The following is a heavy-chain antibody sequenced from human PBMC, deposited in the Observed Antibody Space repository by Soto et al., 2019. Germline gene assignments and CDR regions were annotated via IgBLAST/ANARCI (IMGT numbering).Heavy chain of an antibody. Sequence: GGSLRLSCAASGFAVSDFYMSWVRQAPGKGLEWISYIGNDARATYYADSVKGRFTISRDSAKNTLYLLMNSLRAEDTAVYYCARVSCSSTSCSSFDYWGQGTQVTVSS. V-gene: IGHV3-11*04. D-gene: IGHD2-2*01. CDR3: ARVSCSSTSCSSFDY. J-gene: IGHJ4*02. CDR2: IGNDARAT. CDR1: GFAVSDFY.